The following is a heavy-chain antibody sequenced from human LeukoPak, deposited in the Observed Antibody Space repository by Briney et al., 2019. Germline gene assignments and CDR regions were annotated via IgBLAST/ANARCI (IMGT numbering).Heavy chain of an antibody. CDR1: GFTFGSYS. CDR3: ARDLENTGLDAFDI. D-gene: IGHD1-1*01. V-gene: IGHV3-74*01. Sequence: GGSLRLSSAASGFTFGSYSMHWVRQAPGKGLVWVSRINGDGSSTVHADSVKGRFTISRDNAKNTLYLQMNSLRAEDTAVYYCARDLENTGLDAFDIWGQGTMVTVSS. CDR2: INGDGSST. J-gene: IGHJ3*02.